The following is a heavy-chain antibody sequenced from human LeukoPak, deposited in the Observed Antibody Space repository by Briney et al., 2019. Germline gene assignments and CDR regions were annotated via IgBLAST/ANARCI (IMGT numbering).Heavy chain of an antibody. CDR1: GYTFTNYY. D-gene: IGHD3-10*01. V-gene: IGHV1-46*01. CDR2: INPSGGST. Sequence: ASVKVSCKASGYTFTNYYMHWVRQAPGQGLERMGIINPSGGSTSNAQKFQGRVAIIWETSTSTVYMERSSLRCEDTAVYFCARVDAEDSGVKYFDYWGQGTLVTVSS. J-gene: IGHJ4*02. CDR3: ARVDAEDSGVKYFDY.